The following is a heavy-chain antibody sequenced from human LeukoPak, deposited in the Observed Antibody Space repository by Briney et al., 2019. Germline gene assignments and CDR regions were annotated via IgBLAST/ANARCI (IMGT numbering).Heavy chain of an antibody. CDR2: IKQDGSEQ. CDR3: ARDTEMLYYDANGYHA. D-gene: IGHD3-22*01. Sequence: GGSLRLSCAASGFTFRRFWMSWVRQAPGKGLEWVANIKQDGSEQYYVDSVKGRFTISRDNARNSLYLQTNSLRAEDTAVYYCARDTEMLYYDANGYHAWGQGTMVTVSS. V-gene: IGHV3-7*01. J-gene: IGHJ3*01. CDR1: GFTFRRFW.